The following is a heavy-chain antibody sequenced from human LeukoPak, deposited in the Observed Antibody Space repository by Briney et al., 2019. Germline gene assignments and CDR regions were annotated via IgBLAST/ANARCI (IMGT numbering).Heavy chain of an antibody. D-gene: IGHD2-2*01. Sequence: SETLSLTCTVSGGSISSSSYYWGWIRQPPGKGLEWIGSIYYSGSTYYNPSLKSRVTISVDTSKNQFSLKLSSVTAADTAVYYCARVGVVVPAATFDYWGQGTLVTVSS. J-gene: IGHJ4*02. V-gene: IGHV4-39*07. CDR1: GGSISSSSYY. CDR2: IYYSGST. CDR3: ARVGVVVPAATFDY.